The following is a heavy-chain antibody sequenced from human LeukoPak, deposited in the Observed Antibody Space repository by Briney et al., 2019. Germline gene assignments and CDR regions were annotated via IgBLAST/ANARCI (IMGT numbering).Heavy chain of an antibody. CDR1: GGSISSSSYY. D-gene: IGHD1-26*01. CDR3: ARQVTVGATISY. J-gene: IGHJ4*02. Sequence: PSETLSLTCTVSGGSISSSSYYWGWIRQPPGKGLEWIGSIYYSGSTYYNPSLKSRVTISVDTSKNQFSLKLSSVTAADTAVYYCARQVTVGATISYWGQGILVTVSS. V-gene: IGHV4-39*01. CDR2: IYYSGST.